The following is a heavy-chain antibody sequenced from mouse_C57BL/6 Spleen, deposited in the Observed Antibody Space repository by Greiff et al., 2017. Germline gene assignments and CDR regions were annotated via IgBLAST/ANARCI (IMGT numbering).Heavy chain of an antibody. J-gene: IGHJ2*01. CDR1: GFTFSDYG. CDR2: ISSGSGTI. D-gene: IGHD1-1*01. Sequence: VQLKESGGGLVKPGGSLKLSCAASGFTFSDYGMHWVRQAPEQGLEWVAYISSGSGTIYYADTVKGRFTISRDNAKNTLFLQMTSLRSEDTAMYYCARDQVAYYFDYWGQGATLTVSS. V-gene: IGHV5-17*01. CDR3: ARDQVAYYFDY.